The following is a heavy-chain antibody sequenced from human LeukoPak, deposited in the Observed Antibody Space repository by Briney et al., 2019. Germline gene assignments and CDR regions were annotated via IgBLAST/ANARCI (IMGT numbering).Heavy chain of an antibody. V-gene: IGHV3-7*01. CDR2: IKPEGTEK. CDR3: AREDMWAFDM. Sequence: GVSLRLSCAASGFIFSHYWMRWVRQAPGKGVEAVANIKPEGTEKYYVDSVKGRFTISRDNAKNPLYLLMDSLRAEDTAVYYCAREDMWAFDMWGQGTMVSVSS. D-gene: IGHD2-15*01. CDR1: GFIFSHYW. J-gene: IGHJ3*02.